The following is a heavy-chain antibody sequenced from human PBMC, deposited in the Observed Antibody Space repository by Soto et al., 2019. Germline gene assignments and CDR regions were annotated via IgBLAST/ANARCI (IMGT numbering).Heavy chain of an antibody. CDR3: ARGTWEATIFNYYYGMDV. Sequence: SVKVSCKASGGTFSSYAISWVRQAPGQGLEWMGGIIPIFGTANYAQKFQGRVTITADESTSTAYMELSSLRSEDTAVYYCARGTWEATIFNYYYGMDVWGQGTTVTVSS. D-gene: IGHD3-3*01. J-gene: IGHJ6*02. CDR2: IIPIFGTA. CDR1: GGTFSSYA. V-gene: IGHV1-69*13.